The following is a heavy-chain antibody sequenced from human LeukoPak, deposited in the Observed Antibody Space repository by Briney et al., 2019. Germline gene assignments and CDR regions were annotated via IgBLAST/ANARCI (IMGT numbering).Heavy chain of an antibody. D-gene: IGHD4-17*01. Sequence: GGSLRLSCAASGFTFSIYSMNWVRQALGKGLEWVSSISSTSDYIYYADSVKGRFTISRDNAKNSLYLQMNSLRAEDTAVYYCARDLYGDYSFDYWGQGTLVTVSS. CDR1: GFTFSIYS. CDR3: ARDLYGDYSFDY. CDR2: ISSTSDYI. J-gene: IGHJ4*02. V-gene: IGHV3-21*01.